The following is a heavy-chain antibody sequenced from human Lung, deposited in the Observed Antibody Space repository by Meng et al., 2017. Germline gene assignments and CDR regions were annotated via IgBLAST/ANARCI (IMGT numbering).Heavy chain of an antibody. J-gene: IGHJ6*02. CDR1: GFTFSSYW. D-gene: IGHD3-3*01. Sequence: GESLKISCAASGFTFSSYWMSWVRQAPGKGLEWAANIKQDGSEKYYVDSVKGRFTISRDNAKNSLYLQMNSLRAEDTAVYYCAREGEYDFWSGYYTGIYYYGMDVWGQGTTVTVSS. CDR2: IKQDGSEK. V-gene: IGHV3-7*01. CDR3: AREGEYDFWSGYYTGIYYYGMDV.